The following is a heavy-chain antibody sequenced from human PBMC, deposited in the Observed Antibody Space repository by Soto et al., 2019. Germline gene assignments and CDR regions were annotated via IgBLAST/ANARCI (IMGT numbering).Heavy chain of an antibody. Sequence: PSETLSLTCAVYGGSFSGYYWSWIRQPPGKGLEWIGEINHSGSTNYNPSLKSRVTISVDTSKNQFSLKLSSVTAADTAVYYCARGWIIVVPAAIPGNYYYMDVWGKGTTVTVSS. V-gene: IGHV4-34*01. J-gene: IGHJ6*03. CDR3: ARGWIIVVPAAIPGNYYYMDV. D-gene: IGHD2-2*01. CDR1: GGSFSGYY. CDR2: INHSGST.